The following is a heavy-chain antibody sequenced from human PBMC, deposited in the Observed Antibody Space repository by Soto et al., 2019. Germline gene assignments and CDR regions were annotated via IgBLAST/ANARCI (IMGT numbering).Heavy chain of an antibody. Sequence: SQTLSLTCAISGDSVSSNSAAWNWIRQSPSRGLEWLGRTYYRSKRYDDYAVSVKSRITINPDTSKNQFSLQLNSVTPEDTAVYYCARDPPPCWSSTSCYTWAWFDPWGQGTLVTVSS. CDR3: ARDPPPCWSSTSCYTWAWFDP. J-gene: IGHJ5*02. D-gene: IGHD2-2*02. CDR2: TYYRSKRYD. V-gene: IGHV6-1*01. CDR1: GDSVSSNSAA.